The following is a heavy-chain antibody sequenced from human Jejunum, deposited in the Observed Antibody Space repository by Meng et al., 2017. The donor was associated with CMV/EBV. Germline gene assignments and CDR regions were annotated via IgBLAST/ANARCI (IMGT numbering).Heavy chain of an antibody. D-gene: IGHD3-10*01. CDR2: ISGSGGST. V-gene: IGHV3-23*01. Sequence: SCAASGFTFSSYAMSWVRQAPGKGLEWVSAISGSGGSTYYADSVKGRFTISRDNSKNTLYLQMNSLRAEDTAIYYCANPSGGTHYWGQGTLVTVSS. J-gene: IGHJ4*02. CDR3: ANPSGGTHY. CDR1: GFTFSSYA.